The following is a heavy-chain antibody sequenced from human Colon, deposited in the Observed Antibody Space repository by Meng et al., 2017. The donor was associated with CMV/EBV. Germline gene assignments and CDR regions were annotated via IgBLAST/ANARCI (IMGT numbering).Heavy chain of an antibody. Sequence: SETLSLTCTVSGDSISSSKYYWGWIRQPPGKGLEWIGSIYYLGSSYYSPSLHSRVTISVDRPRNQFSLRLNTVTAADTAVYYCARYSHLEDLMSGYFDYWGQGTRVTVSS. J-gene: IGHJ4*02. CDR3: ARYSHLEDLMSGYFDY. CDR2: IYYLGSS. V-gene: IGHV4-39*07. D-gene: IGHD3-3*02. CDR1: GDSISSSKYY.